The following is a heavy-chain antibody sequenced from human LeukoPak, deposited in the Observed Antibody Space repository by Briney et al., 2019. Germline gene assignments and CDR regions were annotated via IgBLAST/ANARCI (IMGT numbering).Heavy chain of an antibody. D-gene: IGHD3-3*01. CDR3: ARIIFENAFDI. Sequence: SETLSLTCAVSGGSISSGGYPWSWIRQPPGKGLEWIGYIYHSGSTYYNPSLKSRVTISVDTSKNQFSLKLSSVTAADTAVYYCARIIFENAFDIWGQGTMVTVSS. V-gene: IGHV4-30-2*01. J-gene: IGHJ3*02. CDR1: GGSISSGGYP. CDR2: IYHSGST.